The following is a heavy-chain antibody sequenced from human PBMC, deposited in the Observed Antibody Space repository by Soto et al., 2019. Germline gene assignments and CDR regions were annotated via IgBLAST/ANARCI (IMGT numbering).Heavy chain of an antibody. J-gene: IGHJ4*02. CDR1: GGSISNYY. V-gene: IGHV4-59*01. CDR2: IYYSGST. CDR3: ARGAVVTPLDY. Sequence: QVQLQESGPGLVKPSETLSLTCTVSGGSISNYYWSWIRQPPGKGLEWIGYIYYSGSTNYNPSLKSRVTISVDTSKNQFSLKLSSVTAADTAVYYCARGAVVTPLDYWGQGTLVTVSS. D-gene: IGHD2-21*02.